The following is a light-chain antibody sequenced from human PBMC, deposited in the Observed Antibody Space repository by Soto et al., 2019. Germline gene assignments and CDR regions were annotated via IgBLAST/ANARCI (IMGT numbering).Light chain of an antibody. Sequence: EIMLTRSPATLSLSPGQRATLSCRASQSVSSYLAWYQQKPGQAPRLLIYDASNRATGIPARFSGSGSGTDFTRTISSLEPEDFAIYDCQQRSDWPPLTFGGGTKVEMK. CDR1: QSVSSY. CDR3: QQRSDWPPLT. J-gene: IGKJ4*01. CDR2: DAS. V-gene: IGKV3-11*01.